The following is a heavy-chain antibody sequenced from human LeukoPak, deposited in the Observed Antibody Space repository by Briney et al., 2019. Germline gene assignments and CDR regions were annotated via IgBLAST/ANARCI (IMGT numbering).Heavy chain of an antibody. J-gene: IGHJ4*02. V-gene: IGHV4-34*01. D-gene: IGHD5-24*01. CDR1: GGSFSGYY. CDR3: AAPLSVEMATDPFGY. Sequence: PSETLSLTCAVYGGSFSGYYWGWIRQPPGKGLEWIGEINHSGSTNYNPSLKSRVTISVDTSKNQFSLKLSSVTAADTAVYYCAAPLSVEMATDPFGYWGQGTLVTVSS. CDR2: INHSGST.